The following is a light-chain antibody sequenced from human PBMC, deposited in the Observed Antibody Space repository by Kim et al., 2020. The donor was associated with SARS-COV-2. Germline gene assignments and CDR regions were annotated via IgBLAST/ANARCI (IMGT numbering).Light chain of an antibody. V-gene: IGLV2-8*01. CDR3: SSYAGSSIWV. CDR1: GSDIGDYDY. J-gene: IGLJ3*02. CDR2: EVN. Sequence: QSALTQPPSASGSPGQSVTISCTGTGSDIGDYDYVSWFQQHPGKAPKLIIYEVNKRPSGVPDRFSGSKSGGTASLTVAGLQAEHEAKYYCSSYAGSSIWVFGGGTQLTFL.